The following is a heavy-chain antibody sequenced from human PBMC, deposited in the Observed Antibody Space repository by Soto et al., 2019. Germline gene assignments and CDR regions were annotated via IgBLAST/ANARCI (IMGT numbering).Heavy chain of an antibody. D-gene: IGHD6-13*01. J-gene: IGHJ4*02. CDR2: ISYDGSNK. Sequence: QVQLVESGGGVVQPGRSLRLSCAASGFTFSSYAMHWVRQAPGKGLEWVAVISYDGSNKYYADSVKGRFTISRDNSKNPLYLQMNSLRAEDTAVYYCARAPAATKSPNFDYWGQGTLVTVSS. V-gene: IGHV3-30-3*01. CDR3: ARAPAATKSPNFDY. CDR1: GFTFSSYA.